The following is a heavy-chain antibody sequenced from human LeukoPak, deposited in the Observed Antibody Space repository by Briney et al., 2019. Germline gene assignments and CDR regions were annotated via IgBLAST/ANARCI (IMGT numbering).Heavy chain of an antibody. D-gene: IGHD1-26*01. CDR1: GGSISNYY. Sequence: PSETLSLTCTVSGGSISNYYWSWIRQPPGKGLEWIGYIYCSGSTNYNPSLKSRVTISVDTSKNQFSLKLSSVTAADTAVYYCARTGGGSYYHYFDYWGQGTLVTVSS. CDR3: ARTGGGSYYHYFDY. J-gene: IGHJ4*02. V-gene: IGHV4-59*08. CDR2: IYCSGST.